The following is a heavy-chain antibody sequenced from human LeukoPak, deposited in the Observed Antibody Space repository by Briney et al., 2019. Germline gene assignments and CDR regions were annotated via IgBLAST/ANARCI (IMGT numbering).Heavy chain of an antibody. CDR2: IYYSGST. Sequence: SETLSLTCTVSGGSISSYYWSWIRQPPGKGLEWLGYIYYSGSTNYNPSLKSRVTISVDTSKNQFSLKLSSVTAADTAVYYCARGSGYSYGWYFDYWGQGTLVTVSS. V-gene: IGHV4-59*01. CDR1: GGSISSYY. D-gene: IGHD5-18*01. CDR3: ARGSGYSYGWYFDY. J-gene: IGHJ4*02.